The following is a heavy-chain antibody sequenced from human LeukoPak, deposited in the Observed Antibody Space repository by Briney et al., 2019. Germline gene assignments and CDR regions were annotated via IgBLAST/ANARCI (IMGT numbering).Heavy chain of an antibody. Sequence: GGSLRLSCAASGFTFSTYSMTWVRQAPGKGLEWVSSISGSSIYKYYADSVKGRFTISRDNAKNSLYLQMNSLRAEDTAVYYCARDPPYYDSSGYYYDYWGQGTLVTVSS. CDR2: ISGSSIYK. J-gene: IGHJ4*02. D-gene: IGHD3-22*01. CDR1: GFTFSTYS. CDR3: ARDPPYYDSSGYYYDY. V-gene: IGHV3-21*01.